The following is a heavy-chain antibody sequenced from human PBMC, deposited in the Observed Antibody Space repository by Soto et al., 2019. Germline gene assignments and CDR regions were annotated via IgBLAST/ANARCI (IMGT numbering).Heavy chain of an antibody. CDR1: GYTLTELS. V-gene: IGHV1-24*01. CDR3: ATSSLRFLEWLLIGENGMDV. D-gene: IGHD3-3*01. J-gene: IGHJ6*02. CDR2: FDPEDGET. Sequence: ASVKVSCKVSGYTLTELSMHWVRQAPGKGLEWMGGFDPEDGETIYAQKFQGRVTMTEDTSTDTAYMELSSLRSEETAVYYCATSSLRFLEWLLIGENGMDVWGQGTTVTVSS.